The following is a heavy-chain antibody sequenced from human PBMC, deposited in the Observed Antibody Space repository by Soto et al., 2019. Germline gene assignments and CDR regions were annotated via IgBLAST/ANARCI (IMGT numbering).Heavy chain of an antibody. CDR2: ISSSSSYI. D-gene: IGHD6-6*01. Sequence: PGGSLRLSCAASGFTFSSYSMNWVRQAPGKGLEWVSSISSSSSYIYYADSVKVRFTISRDNAKNSLYLQMNSLRAEDTAVYYCATPEYSSSFDYYGMDVWGQGTTVTV. V-gene: IGHV3-21*01. J-gene: IGHJ6*02. CDR3: ATPEYSSSFDYYGMDV. CDR1: GFTFSSYS.